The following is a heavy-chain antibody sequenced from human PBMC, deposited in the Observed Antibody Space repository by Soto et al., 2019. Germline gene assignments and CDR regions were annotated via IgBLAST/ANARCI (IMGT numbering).Heavy chain of an antibody. CDR3: VRGGGGGLCEH. Sequence: LRLSCAGSGFTFGDSYMSWIRQAPGKGLEWLSYISPGSRYPAYADSVKGRFTISRDNAKRSLYLQMMSLTAEDTAIYYCVRGGGGGLCEHWGQGTMFIISS. D-gene: IGHD2-15*01. CDR2: ISPGSRYP. CDR1: GFTFGDSY. J-gene: IGHJ4*02. V-gene: IGHV3-11*06.